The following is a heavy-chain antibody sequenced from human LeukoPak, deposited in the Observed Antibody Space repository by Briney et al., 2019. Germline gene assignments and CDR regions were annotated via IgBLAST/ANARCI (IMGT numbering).Heavy chain of an antibody. CDR3: ARLAEDIVVVPAALNFDS. D-gene: IGHD2-2*01. Sequence: GESLKISCKGSGYSFTSYWIGWVRQMPGKGLEWMGIINPGDSDTRYSPSFEGQVTISADRSISTAYLQWSSLKASDTAMYYCARLAEDIVVVPAALNFDSWGQGTLVTVSS. V-gene: IGHV5-51*01. CDR2: INPGDSDT. CDR1: GYSFTSYW. J-gene: IGHJ4*02.